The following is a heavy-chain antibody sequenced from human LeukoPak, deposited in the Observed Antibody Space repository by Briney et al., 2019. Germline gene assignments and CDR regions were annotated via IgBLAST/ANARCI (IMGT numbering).Heavy chain of an antibody. J-gene: IGHJ6*02. CDR3: ARDTRTTARTDYYYGMDV. CDR1: GYTFTGYY. Sequence: ASVKVSCKASGYTFTGYYMHWVRQAPGQGLEWMGWINPNSGGTNYAQKFQGWVTMTRDTSISTAYMELSRLRSDDTAVYYCARDTRTTARTDYYYGMDVWGQGTTATVSS. CDR2: INPNSGGT. D-gene: IGHD1-1*01. V-gene: IGHV1-2*04.